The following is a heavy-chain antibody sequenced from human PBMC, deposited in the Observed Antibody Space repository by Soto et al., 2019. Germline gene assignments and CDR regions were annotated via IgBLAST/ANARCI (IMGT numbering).Heavy chain of an antibody. CDR1: GFSVSGWY. D-gene: IGHD1-26*01. V-gene: IGHV3-72*01. Sequence: EVQLVESGGSLVQPGGSARLSCAASGFSVSGWYMDWVRQAPGKGLEWVARLKDRSQNYATEYAASVKGRFTVSRHASQNSMYLQMNSLKIEDTAVYYCAREGDARGLDSSGQGTLVTVS. CDR3: AREGDARGLDS. J-gene: IGHJ5*01. CDR2: LKDRSQNYAT.